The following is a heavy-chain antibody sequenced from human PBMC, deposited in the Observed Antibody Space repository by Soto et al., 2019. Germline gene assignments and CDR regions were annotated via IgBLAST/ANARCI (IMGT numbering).Heavy chain of an antibody. CDR3: AGGQGYYDSSGYYKDYYYYYMDV. V-gene: IGHV1-18*01. D-gene: IGHD3-22*01. CDR2: ISAYNGNT. Sequence: ASVKVSCKASGYTFTSYGISWVRQAPGQGLEWMGWISAYNGNTNYAQKLQGRVTMTTDTSTSTAYMELRSLRSDDTAVYYCAGGQGYYDSSGYYKDYYYYYMDVWGKGTTVTVSS. J-gene: IGHJ6*03. CDR1: GYTFTSYG.